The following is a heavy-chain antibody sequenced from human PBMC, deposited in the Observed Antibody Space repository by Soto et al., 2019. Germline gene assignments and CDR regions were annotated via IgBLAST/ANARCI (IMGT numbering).Heavy chain of an antibody. CDR1: GDSITSYY. CDR3: ARDLGYYDGSGFHLARYFDL. V-gene: IGHV4-59*01. J-gene: IGHJ2*01. CDR2: VSYSGST. Sequence: QVQLQESGPGLVKPSETLSLICTVSGDSITSYYWSWIRQPPGKGLEWIGHVSYSGSTNFNPSLNGRVTRALDTSKSHCFLRLSSVTAADTAMYFCARDLGYYDGSGFHLARYFDLWGRGTLVTVSS. D-gene: IGHD3-22*01.